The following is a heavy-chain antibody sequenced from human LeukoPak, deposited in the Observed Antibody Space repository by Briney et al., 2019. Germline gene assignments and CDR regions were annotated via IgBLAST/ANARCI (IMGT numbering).Heavy chain of an antibody. V-gene: IGHV3-23*01. CDR3: AKDVMGSYYGSGSYYSLVGYYYYYYYMDV. CDR2: ISGSGGST. D-gene: IGHD3-10*01. Sequence: PGGSLRLSCAASGFTFSSYAMSWVRQAPGKGLEWVSAISGSGGSTYYADSVKGRFTISRDNSKNTLYLQMNSLRAEDTAVYYCAKDVMGSYYGSGSYYSLVGYYYYYYYMDVWGKGTTVTISS. CDR1: GFTFSSYA. J-gene: IGHJ6*03.